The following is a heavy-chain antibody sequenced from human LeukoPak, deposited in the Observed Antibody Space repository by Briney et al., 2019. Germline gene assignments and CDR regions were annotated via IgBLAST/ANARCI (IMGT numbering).Heavy chain of an antibody. CDR2: ISGSGGST. CDR1: GFTFSSCA. Sequence: PPGGSLRLSCAASGFTFSSCAMNWVRQAPGKGLEWVSAISGSGGSTYYADSVKGRFTISRDNSKNTLYLQMNSLRAEDTAVYYCAKRVVPAADNYYFYYYMDVWGKGTTVTVSS. J-gene: IGHJ6*03. CDR3: AKRVVPAADNYYFYYYMDV. D-gene: IGHD2-2*01. V-gene: IGHV3-23*01.